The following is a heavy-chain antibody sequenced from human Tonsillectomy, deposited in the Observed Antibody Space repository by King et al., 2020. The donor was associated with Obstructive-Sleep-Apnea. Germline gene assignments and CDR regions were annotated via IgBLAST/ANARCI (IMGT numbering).Heavy chain of an antibody. Sequence: QLVESGPEVKKPGTSVKVSCKASGFTFTSSAVQWVRQARGQRLEWIGWIVVGSGNTNYAQKFQERVTITRDMSTSTAYMELSSLRSEDTAVYYCAAATSYYDFWSGSTNWFDPWGQGTLVTVSS. D-gene: IGHD3-3*01. J-gene: IGHJ5*02. CDR1: GFTFTSSA. CDR2: IVVGSGNT. V-gene: IGHV1-58*01. CDR3: AAATSYYDFWSGSTNWFDP.